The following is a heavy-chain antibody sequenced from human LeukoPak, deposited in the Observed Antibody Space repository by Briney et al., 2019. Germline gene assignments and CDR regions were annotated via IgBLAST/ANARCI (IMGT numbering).Heavy chain of an antibody. CDR3: DREFSPCSPAYWFDT. J-gene: IGHJ5*02. CDR1: GVSISSCDYY. Sequence: PSETLSLTCAVSGVSISSCDYYWSCIRQPPGKGRESIGNIYDRGSTYSNAFLESRVIISVATSKNHFSLKLSSMTAADTAVYYCDREFSPCSPAYWFDTWGQGTLVTVSS. CDR2: IYDRGST. V-gene: IGHV4-30-4*08. D-gene: IGHD2-15*01.